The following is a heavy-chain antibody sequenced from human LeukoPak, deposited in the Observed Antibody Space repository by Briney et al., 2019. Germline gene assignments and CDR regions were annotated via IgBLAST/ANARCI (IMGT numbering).Heavy chain of an antibody. CDR2: IYYSGST. Sequence: TSETLSLTCTVSGGSISSYYWSWIRQPPGKGLEWIGYIYYSGSTNYNPSLKSRVTISVDTSKNQFSLKLSSVTAADTAVYYCARESWDYVWGSYRQTNEYYFDYWGQGTLVTVSS. V-gene: IGHV4-59*12. J-gene: IGHJ4*02. CDR1: GGSISSYY. D-gene: IGHD3-16*02. CDR3: ARESWDYVWGSYRQTNEYYFDY.